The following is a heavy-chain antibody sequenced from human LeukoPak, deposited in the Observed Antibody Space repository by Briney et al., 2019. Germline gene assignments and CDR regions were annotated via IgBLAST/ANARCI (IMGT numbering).Heavy chain of an antibody. Sequence: GGSLRLSCAASGFTFSSYAMNWVRQAPGKGLEWVSAITGTGTSTYYADSVKGRFTISRGNSKNTLYLQMNSLRAEDTAVYYCARRYCGGGTCYPIDFWGQGTLVTVSS. CDR2: ITGTGTST. D-gene: IGHD2-15*01. V-gene: IGHV3-23*01. CDR1: GFTFSSYA. J-gene: IGHJ4*02. CDR3: ARRYCGGGTCYPIDF.